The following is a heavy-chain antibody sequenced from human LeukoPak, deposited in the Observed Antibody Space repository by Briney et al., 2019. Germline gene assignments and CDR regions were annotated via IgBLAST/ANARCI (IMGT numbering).Heavy chain of an antibody. Sequence: ASVKASCKASGYTFTSYAMNWVRQAPGQGLEWMGIINPSGGSTSYAQKFQGRVTITRNTSISTAYMELSSLRSEDTAVYYCKTGGTHWFDPWGQGTLVTVSS. CDR1: GYTFTSYA. CDR3: KTGGTHWFDP. V-gene: IGHV1-46*01. J-gene: IGHJ5*02. CDR2: INPSGGST. D-gene: IGHD7-27*01.